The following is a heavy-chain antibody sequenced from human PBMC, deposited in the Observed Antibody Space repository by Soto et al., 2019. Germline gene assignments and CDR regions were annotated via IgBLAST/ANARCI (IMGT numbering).Heavy chain of an antibody. CDR2: TTGGAGLT. V-gene: IGHV3-23*01. J-gene: IGHJ5*02. CDR1: GFTFSSYA. Sequence: EVQLLESGGGLVQPGGSLRLSCTASGFTFSSYAINWVRRAPGKGLEWVSATTGGAGLTYYADSVKGRFSVSSDSPGNTLSLQLNSLRPEDTAVYYCAKVDRGSVARPTRLDPWGQGTLVTVSS. CDR3: AKVDRGSVARPTRLDP. D-gene: IGHD2-21*01.